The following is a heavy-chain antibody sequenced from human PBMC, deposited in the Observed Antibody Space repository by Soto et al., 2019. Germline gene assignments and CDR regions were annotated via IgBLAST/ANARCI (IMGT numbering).Heavy chain of an antibody. J-gene: IGHJ4*02. CDR3: ESSHRGATIGYDY. CDR2: ISYSGST. V-gene: IGHV4-59*01. CDR1: GGSISTYY. Sequence: SETLSLTCAVSGGSISTYYWSWIRQSPGKGLEWIGFISYSGSTNYNPSLKSRVTISVDTSKKQFSLKLSSVTAADTAVYYCESSHRGATIGYDYWGQGILVTVSS. D-gene: IGHD1-26*01.